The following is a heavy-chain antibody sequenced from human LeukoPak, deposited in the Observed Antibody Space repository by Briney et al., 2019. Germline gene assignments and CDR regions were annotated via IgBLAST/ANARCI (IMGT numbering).Heavy chain of an antibody. J-gene: IGHJ4*02. CDR2: IYSGGST. D-gene: IGHD2-2*01. Sequence: GGSLRLSCAASGFTVSSNYMSWVRQAPGKGLEWVSVIYSGGSTYYTDSVKGRFTISRDNAKNSLYLQMNSLRAEDTAVYYCARETASRYCSSTSCRYLPRSGTFDYWGQGTLVTVSS. CDR1: GFTVSSNY. V-gene: IGHV3-53*01. CDR3: ARETASRYCSSTSCRYLPRSGTFDY.